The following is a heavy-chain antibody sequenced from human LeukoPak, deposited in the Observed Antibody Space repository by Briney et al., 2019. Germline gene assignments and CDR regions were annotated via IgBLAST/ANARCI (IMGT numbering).Heavy chain of an antibody. Sequence: GGSLRLSCAASGFILSDYYMSWIRQAPGKGLEWVSYIGSSDSNIKYADSVKGRFTLSRDNAKNSLYLQMNSLRIEDTAVYYCAKGGLWDPAMVLWGQGTLVTVSS. V-gene: IGHV3-11*01. D-gene: IGHD5-18*01. CDR1: GFILSDYY. CDR2: IGSSDSNI. CDR3: AKGGLWDPAMVL. J-gene: IGHJ4*02.